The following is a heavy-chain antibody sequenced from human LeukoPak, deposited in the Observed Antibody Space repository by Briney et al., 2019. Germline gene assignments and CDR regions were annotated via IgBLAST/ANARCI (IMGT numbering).Heavy chain of an antibody. J-gene: IGHJ4*02. CDR3: ARDLGVFDSGTSYFDY. Sequence: GGSLRLSCAASGFTFSNYGMFWVRQAPGKGLEWVALIWSDGSKKYYVDSVKGRFTISRDDSKNTLYLQMNSLRAEDTAVYYCARDLGVFDSGTSYFDYWGQGTLVTVSS. D-gene: IGHD3-10*01. CDR1: GFTFSNYG. V-gene: IGHV3-33*01. CDR2: IWSDGSKK.